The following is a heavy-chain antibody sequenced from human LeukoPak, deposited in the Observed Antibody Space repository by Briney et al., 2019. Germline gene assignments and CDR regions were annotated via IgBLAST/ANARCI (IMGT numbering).Heavy chain of an antibody. D-gene: IGHD3-9*01. V-gene: IGHV4-61*02. CDR3: ARVTYNYDILTGYYSYFDY. CDR1: GGSISSGSYY. Sequence: SETLSLTCTVSGGSISSGSYYWSWIRQPAGKGLEWIGRIYTSGSTNYNPSLKSRVTISVDTSKNQFSLKLSSVTAADTAVYYRARVTYNYDILTGYYSYFDYWGQGTLVTVSS. CDR2: IYTSGST. J-gene: IGHJ4*02.